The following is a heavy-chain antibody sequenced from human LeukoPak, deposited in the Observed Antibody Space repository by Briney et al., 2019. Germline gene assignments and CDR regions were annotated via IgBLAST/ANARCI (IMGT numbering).Heavy chain of an antibody. CDR3: ARSATIASLHDAFDI. J-gene: IGHJ3*02. CDR1: GYTFTSYA. V-gene: IGHV7-4-1*02. CDR2: INTNTGNP. Sequence: PAASVKVSCKASGYTFTSYAMNWVRQAPGQGLEWMGWINTNTGNPTYAQGFTGRFVFSLDTSVSTAYLQISSLKAEDTAVYYCARSATIASLHDAFDIWGQGTMVTVSS.